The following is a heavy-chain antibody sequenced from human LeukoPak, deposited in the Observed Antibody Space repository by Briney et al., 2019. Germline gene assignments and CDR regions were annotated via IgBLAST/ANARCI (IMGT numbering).Heavy chain of an antibody. CDR1: GGSISSYY. CDR2: IYYSGST. J-gene: IGHJ4*02. D-gene: IGHD5-12*01. CDR3: ARDRGRSYDLNELDY. Sequence: SETLSLTCTVSGGSISSYYWSWIRQPPGKGLEWIGYIYYSGSTNYNPSLKSRVTISVDASKNQFSLKLTSVTAADTAVYYCARDRGRSYDLNELDYWGQGTLVTVSS. V-gene: IGHV4-59*01.